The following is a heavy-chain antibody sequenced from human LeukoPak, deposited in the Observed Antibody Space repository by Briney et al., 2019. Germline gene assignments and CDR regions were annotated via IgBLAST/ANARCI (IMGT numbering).Heavy chain of an antibody. Sequence: GGSLRLSCAASGFTFSSYGTHWVRQAPGKGLGWVAFIRYDGSNKYYADSVKGRFTISRDNSKNTLYLQMNSLRAEDTAVYYCAKALGIAAAIDPWGQGTLVTVSS. V-gene: IGHV3-30*02. J-gene: IGHJ5*02. CDR2: IRYDGSNK. CDR1: GFTFSSYG. D-gene: IGHD6-13*01. CDR3: AKALGIAAAIDP.